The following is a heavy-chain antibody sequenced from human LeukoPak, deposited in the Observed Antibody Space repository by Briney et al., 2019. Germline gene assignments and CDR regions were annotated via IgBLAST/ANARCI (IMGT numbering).Heavy chain of an antibody. J-gene: IGHJ6*02. CDR1: GYTFTGYY. V-gene: IGHV1-2*02. CDR3: ARGDIVVVVAALAPYYYYGMDV. D-gene: IGHD2-15*01. Sequence: ASVKVSCKASGYTFTGYYMHWVRQAPGQGLEWMGWINPNSGGTNYAQKFQGRVTMTRDTSISTAYMELSRLRPDDTAVYYCARGDIVVVVAALAPYYYYGMDVWGQGTTVTVSS. CDR2: INPNSGGT.